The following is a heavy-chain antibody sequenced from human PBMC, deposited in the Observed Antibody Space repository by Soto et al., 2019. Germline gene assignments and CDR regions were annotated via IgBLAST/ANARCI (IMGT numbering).Heavy chain of an antibody. V-gene: IGHV4-4*07. CDR2: IYPGGST. Sequence: QVQLQESGPGMVKPSETLSLTCTVSGDSISDYYWSWIRQPAGKGLEWIGRIYPGGSTNYNPSLKRRVTVSVDTSKNQFSLKLSSVPAADSAVYYCVMNYNTGYYPVDYWGQGTQVTVSS. D-gene: IGHD3-22*01. CDR1: GDSISDYY. J-gene: IGHJ4*02. CDR3: VMNYNTGYYPVDY.